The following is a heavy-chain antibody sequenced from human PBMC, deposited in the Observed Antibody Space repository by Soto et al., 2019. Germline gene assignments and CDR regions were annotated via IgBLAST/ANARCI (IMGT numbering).Heavy chain of an antibody. J-gene: IGHJ4*02. D-gene: IGHD4-4*01. CDR2: IWYDGSNK. CDR1: GFTFSSYG. V-gene: IGHV3-33*01. CDR3: ARAYSNYLWYFDY. Sequence: QVQLVESGGGVVQPGRSLRLSCAASGFTFSSYGMHWVRQAPGKGLEWVAVIWYDGSNKYYADSVKGRFTISRDNSKNTLYLQMNSLRDEDTAVYYCARAYSNYLWYFDYWGQGTLVTVSS.